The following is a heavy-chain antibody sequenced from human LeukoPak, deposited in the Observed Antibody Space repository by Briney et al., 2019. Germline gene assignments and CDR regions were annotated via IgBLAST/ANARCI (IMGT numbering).Heavy chain of an antibody. Sequence: GGSLRLSCAASGFTFSSYAMSWVRQAPGKGLEWVSAISGSGGSTYYADSVKGRFTISRDNSKNTLYLQMNSLRAEDTAVYYCAKDLYDSSGYHHDYWGQGTLVTVSS. CDR2: ISGSGGST. V-gene: IGHV3-23*01. J-gene: IGHJ4*02. CDR1: GFTFSSYA. CDR3: AKDLYDSSGYHHDY. D-gene: IGHD3-22*01.